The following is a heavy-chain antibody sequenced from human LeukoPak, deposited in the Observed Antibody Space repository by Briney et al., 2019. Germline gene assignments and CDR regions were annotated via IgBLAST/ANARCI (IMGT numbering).Heavy chain of an antibody. V-gene: IGHV1-2*02. CDR3: ARKTAGCSGGSCYSLAFDI. J-gene: IGHJ3*02. D-gene: IGHD2-15*01. CDR1: GYTFTGYY. Sequence: ASVKVSCKASGYTFTGYYMHWVRQAPGQGLEWMGWISPNSGGTNYAQKFQGRVTMTRDTSISTAYMELSRLRSDDTAVYYCARKTAGCSGGSCYSLAFDIWGQGTMVTVSS. CDR2: ISPNSGGT.